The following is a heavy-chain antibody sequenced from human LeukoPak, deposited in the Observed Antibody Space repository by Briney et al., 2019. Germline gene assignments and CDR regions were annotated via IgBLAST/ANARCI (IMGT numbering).Heavy chain of an antibody. D-gene: IGHD3-3*01. CDR3: ARFCSGCDGDY. Sequence: SQTLSLTCTVFGGSISSGSYYWSWIRQPAGKGLEWIGRIYTSGSTNYNPSLKSRVTISVDTSKNQFSLKLSSVTAADTAVYYCARFCSGCDGDYWGQGTLVTVSS. CDR2: IYTSGST. J-gene: IGHJ4*02. V-gene: IGHV4-61*02. CDR1: GGSISSGSYY.